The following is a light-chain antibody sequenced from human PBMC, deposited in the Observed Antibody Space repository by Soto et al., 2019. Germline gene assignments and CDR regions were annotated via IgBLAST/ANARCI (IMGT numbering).Light chain of an antibody. CDR1: ALPKKC. J-gene: IGLJ1*01. V-gene: IGLV3-10*01. Sequence: SYELTQPPSVSVSPGQTARITCSGDALPKKCAYWYQHKSGQAPVLVIYEDKKRPSGIPERFSGSSSGTMATLTISGAQVGDEADYFCYSTDSSGNHSYVFGTGTKVTVL. CDR2: EDK. CDR3: YSTDSSGNHSYV.